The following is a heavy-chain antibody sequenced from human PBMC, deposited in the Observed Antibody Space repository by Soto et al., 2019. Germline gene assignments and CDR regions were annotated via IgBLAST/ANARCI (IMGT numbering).Heavy chain of an antibody. CDR2: IYYSGST. D-gene: IGHD3-3*01. J-gene: IGHJ4*02. CDR3: ARDAHYDFRSGYSN. CDR1: GGSISSGGYY. Sequence: SETLSLACTVSGGSISSGGYYWSWIRQHPGKGLEWIGYIYYSGSTYYNPSLKSRVTISVDTSKNQFSLKLSSVTAADTAVYYCARDAHYDFRSGYSNWGQGTLVTVSS. V-gene: IGHV4-31*03.